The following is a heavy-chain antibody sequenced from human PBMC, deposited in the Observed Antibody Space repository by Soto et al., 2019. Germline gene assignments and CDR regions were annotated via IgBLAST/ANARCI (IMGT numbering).Heavy chain of an antibody. Sequence: QVQLVESGGGVVQPGRSLRLSCAASGFTFSSYGMHWVRQAPGKGLEWVAVIWYDGSNKYYADSVKGRFTISRDNSKNTLYLQMNSLRAEDTAVYYCARDRPEYYYGSGPPRYYFDYWGQGTLVTVSS. J-gene: IGHJ4*02. CDR2: IWYDGSNK. V-gene: IGHV3-33*01. D-gene: IGHD3-10*01. CDR1: GFTFSSYG. CDR3: ARDRPEYYYGSGPPRYYFDY.